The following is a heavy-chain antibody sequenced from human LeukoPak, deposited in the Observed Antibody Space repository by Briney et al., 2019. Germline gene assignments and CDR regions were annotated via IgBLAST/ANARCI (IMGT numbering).Heavy chain of an antibody. V-gene: IGHV3-33*01. J-gene: IGHJ4*02. D-gene: IGHD3-22*01. Sequence: RSLRRSFAASGFPFSSYGMHWVRQAPGKGGGGVAVILYDGSNKYYSDSVKGGFTISRDNSKNTLYLQMNSLRAEDTAVYYCARDGSYYDSGGYDYWGQGTLVTVSS. CDR2: ILYDGSNK. CDR1: GFPFSSYG. CDR3: ARDGSYYDSGGYDY.